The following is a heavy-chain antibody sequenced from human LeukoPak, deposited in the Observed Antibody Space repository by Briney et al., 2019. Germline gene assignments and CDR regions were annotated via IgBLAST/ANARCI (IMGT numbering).Heavy chain of an antibody. V-gene: IGHV3-30*02. J-gene: IGHJ4*02. CDR3: AKEYTGTFSPFPSYFDN. Sequence: PGGSLRLSCAASGFTFSSYGMHWVRQAPGKGLEWVAFIRYDGRSKYYADSVKGRFIISRDNSKNTLYLQMNSLRAEDTAMYYCAKEYTGTFSPFPSYFDNWGQGTLVTVSS. CDR1: GFTFSSYG. CDR2: IRYDGRSK. D-gene: IGHD1-26*01.